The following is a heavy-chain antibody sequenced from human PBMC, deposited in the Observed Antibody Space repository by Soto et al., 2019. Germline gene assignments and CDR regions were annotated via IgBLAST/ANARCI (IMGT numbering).Heavy chain of an antibody. CDR1: GGSISSYY. V-gene: IGHV4-59*12. D-gene: IGHD5-12*01. CDR3: SRGSLGGYYSAFDV. CDR2: MYNTGST. Sequence: SETLSLTCTVSGGSISSYYWSWIRQPPGKGLEWIGYMYNTGSTIYNPSLKSRVTISVDTSTKQFSLKLTSVTAADTAVYYCSRGSLGGYYSAFDVWGQGTMVTVSS. J-gene: IGHJ3*01.